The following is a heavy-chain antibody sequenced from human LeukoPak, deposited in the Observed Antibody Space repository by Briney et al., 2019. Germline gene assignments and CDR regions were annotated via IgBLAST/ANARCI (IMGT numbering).Heavy chain of an antibody. V-gene: IGHV3-23*01. D-gene: IGHD3-10*01. CDR2: ISGSGDMT. CDR3: AKGYGSGSYYAFDY. Sequence: GGSLRLSCAASGFAFSSYAMSWVRQAPGKGLEWVSTISGSGDMTYYADSVKGRFPISRDNSKNTLYLQMNNLRAEDTAVYYCAKGYGSGSYYAFDYWGQGTLVTVSS. CDR1: GFAFSSYA. J-gene: IGHJ4*02.